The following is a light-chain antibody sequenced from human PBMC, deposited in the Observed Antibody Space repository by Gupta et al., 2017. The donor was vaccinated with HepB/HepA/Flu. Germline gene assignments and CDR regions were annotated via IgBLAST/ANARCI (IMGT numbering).Light chain of an antibody. Sequence: DIVLTQSPLSLSVSPGEPASISCRSSQSLLQSNGYNYLDWYLQKPGQSPQLLIFFGSNRASWVSDRFSGNGSDTDFTLEINRVEAEDVGVYYCRETLQSPYTFGQGTMLEIK. CDR3: RETLQSPYT. CDR1: QSLLQSNGYNY. J-gene: IGKJ2*01. V-gene: IGKV2-28*01. CDR2: FGS.